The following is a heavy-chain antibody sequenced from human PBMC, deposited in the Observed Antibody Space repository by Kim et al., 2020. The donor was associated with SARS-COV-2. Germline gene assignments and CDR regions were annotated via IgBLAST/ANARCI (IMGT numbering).Heavy chain of an antibody. CDR3: ARYYYESSGYYYVHYFDY. D-gene: IGHD3-22*01. V-gene: IGHV7-4-1*02. CDR1: GYTFTSYP. Sequence: ASVKVSCKASGYTFTSYPINWVRQAPGQGLEWMGWIDTNTGIPTSAQGFTGRFVFSLDTSVSTAYLQISSLKAEDTAVYYCARYYYESSGYYYVHYFDYWGQGTLVTVSS. J-gene: IGHJ4*02. CDR2: IDTNTGIP.